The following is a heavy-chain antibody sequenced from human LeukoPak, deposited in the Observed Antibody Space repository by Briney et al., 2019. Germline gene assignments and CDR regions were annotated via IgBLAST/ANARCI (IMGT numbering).Heavy chain of an antibody. V-gene: IGHV3-23*01. Sequence: GGSLRLSCAASAFTFSSYVMSWVRQAPGKGLEWVSAISGSGGSTYYADSVKGRFTISRDNSKNTLFLQMNSLRAEDTAVYYCAKDQVTVTGLDAFDIWGQGTMVSVSS. J-gene: IGHJ3*02. CDR1: AFTFSSYV. CDR2: ISGSGGST. D-gene: IGHD4-17*01. CDR3: AKDQVTVTGLDAFDI.